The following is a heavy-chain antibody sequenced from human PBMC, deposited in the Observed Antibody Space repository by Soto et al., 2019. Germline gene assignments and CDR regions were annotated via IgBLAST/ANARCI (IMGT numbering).Heavy chain of an antibody. CDR3: ARSAYYYSGMDV. Sequence: LRLSCAASGFTFNTYAMTWVRQAPGKGLEWVSTISGGGGRTFYADSVKGRFTISRDNSKNTLYLQMNGLKVEDTAIYYCARSAYYYSGMDVWGQGTTVTVSS. J-gene: IGHJ6*02. CDR2: ISGGGGRT. CDR1: GFTFNTYA. V-gene: IGHV3-23*01.